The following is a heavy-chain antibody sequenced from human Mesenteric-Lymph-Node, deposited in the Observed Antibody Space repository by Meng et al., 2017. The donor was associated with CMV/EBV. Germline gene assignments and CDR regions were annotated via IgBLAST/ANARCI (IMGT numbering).Heavy chain of an antibody. Sequence: LSLTCAASGFTFSSYSMNWVRQAPGKGLEWVGRIKSKADGGTTEYAAPVKGRFIISRDDPRNTLYLQMDSLKTEDTALYYCTTYSTSSPYYFDYWGQGALVTVSS. CDR2: IKSKADGGTT. J-gene: IGHJ4*02. CDR1: GFTFSSYS. D-gene: IGHD6-6*01. CDR3: TTYSTSSPYYFDY. V-gene: IGHV3-15*01.